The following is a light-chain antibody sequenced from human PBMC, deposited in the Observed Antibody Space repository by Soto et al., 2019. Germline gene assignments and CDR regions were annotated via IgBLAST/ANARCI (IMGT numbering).Light chain of an antibody. CDR1: SGHSTYA. V-gene: IGLV4-69*01. J-gene: IGLJ2*01. CDR3: QTWGTGIQVI. Sequence: QPVLTQSPSASASLGASVKLTCTLSSGHSTYAIAWHQQQPEKGPRYLMKLNSDDSHSKGDGIPDRFSGSSSGPERYLTISSLQSEDEADYYCQTWGTGIQVIFGGGTKVTVL. CDR2: LNSDDSH.